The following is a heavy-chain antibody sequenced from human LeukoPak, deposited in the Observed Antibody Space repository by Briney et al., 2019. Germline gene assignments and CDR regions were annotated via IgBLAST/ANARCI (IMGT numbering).Heavy chain of an antibody. Sequence: ASVKVSCKASGYTFTSYAMHWVRQAPGQRLEWMGWINAGNGNTKYSQEFQGRVTITRDTSASTAYMELSSLRSEDMAVYYCARAPDYDILTGYGAFDIWGQGTIVTVSS. D-gene: IGHD3-9*01. J-gene: IGHJ3*02. CDR3: ARAPDYDILTGYGAFDI. V-gene: IGHV1-3*03. CDR1: GYTFTSYA. CDR2: INAGNGNT.